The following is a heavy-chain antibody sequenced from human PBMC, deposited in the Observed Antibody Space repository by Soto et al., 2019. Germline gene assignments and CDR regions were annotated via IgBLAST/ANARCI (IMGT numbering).Heavy chain of an antibody. J-gene: IGHJ4*02. D-gene: IGHD3-22*01. CDR1: GGSLSGYY. V-gene: IGHV4-34*01. CDR3: ARGPEYYYGGSGFVDY. Sequence: WETLSLTCAAYGGSLSGYYWNWIRQPPGKGLEWIGEINHGGSTNYNPSLKSRVTMSLDTSKNQFSLKLTSVTAADTSVYYCARGPEYYYGGSGFVDYWGRGTLVTVSS. CDR2: INHGGST.